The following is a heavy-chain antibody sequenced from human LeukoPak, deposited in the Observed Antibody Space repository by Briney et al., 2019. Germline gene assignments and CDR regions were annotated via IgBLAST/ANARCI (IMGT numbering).Heavy chain of an antibody. J-gene: IGHJ3*02. CDR3: AKGDEEMATISAFDI. CDR1: GFTSSNYA. D-gene: IGHD5-24*01. Sequence: GGSLRLSCAASGFTSSNYAMSWVRQAPGKGLEWVSVISGSGGSTYYGDSVKGRFTISRDNPKNTLYLQMNSLRAEDTAVYYCAKGDEEMATISAFDIWGQGTMVTVSS. V-gene: IGHV3-23*01. CDR2: ISGSGGST.